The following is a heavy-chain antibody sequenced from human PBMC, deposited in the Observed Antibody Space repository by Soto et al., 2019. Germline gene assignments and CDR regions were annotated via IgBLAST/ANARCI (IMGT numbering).Heavy chain of an antibody. Sequence: QVQLVQSGAEVKKPGASVKVSCKASGYTFSRSGISWVRQAPGQGLEWMGWINGYNGNTNYTQKMQGRITMTTDTPTSTAYMELRSLRPVDTAVYYCARMGNVPYYYYGMDVWCQGTTVIVSS. CDR3: ARMGNVPYYYYGMDV. CDR1: GYTFSRSG. J-gene: IGHJ6*02. CDR2: INGYNGNT. D-gene: IGHD1-1*01. V-gene: IGHV1-18*01.